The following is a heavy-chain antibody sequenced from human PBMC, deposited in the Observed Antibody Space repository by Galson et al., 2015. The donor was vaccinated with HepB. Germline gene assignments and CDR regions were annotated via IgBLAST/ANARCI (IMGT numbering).Heavy chain of an antibody. J-gene: IGHJ3*02. CDR3: ARGLGSGWLRVELNAFDI. CDR2: MNPNSGNT. V-gene: IGHV1-8*01. CDR1: GYTFTSYD. Sequence: QSGAEVKKPGESLKISCKASGYTFTSYDINWVRQATGQGLEWMGWMNPNSGNTGYAQKFQGRVTMTRNTSISTAYMELSSLRSEDTAVYYCARGLGSGWLRVELNAFDIWGQGTMVTVSS. D-gene: IGHD6-19*01.